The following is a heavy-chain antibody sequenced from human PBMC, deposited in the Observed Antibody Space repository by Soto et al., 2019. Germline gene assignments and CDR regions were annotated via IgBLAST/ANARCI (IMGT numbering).Heavy chain of an antibody. J-gene: IGHJ4*02. D-gene: IGHD1-7*01. CDR3: ARDSSLYTGTTVGPDY. V-gene: IGHV3-33*08. CDR2: IWYDGSNK. CDR1: GFTFSSYG. Sequence: GGSLRLSCAASGFTFSSYGMHWVRQAPGKGLEWVAVIWYDGSNKYYADSVKGRFTISRDNSKNTLYLQMNSLRAEDTAVYYCARDSSLYTGTTVGPDYWGQGTLVTVSS.